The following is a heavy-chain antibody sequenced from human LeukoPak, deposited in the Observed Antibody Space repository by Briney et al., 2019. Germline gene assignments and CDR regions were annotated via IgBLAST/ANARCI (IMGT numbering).Heavy chain of an antibody. D-gene: IGHD2-15*01. CDR3: TRGLGYCSSSRCSPGYYMDV. J-gene: IGHJ6*03. Sequence: PGESLRLSCRASGFNFSYYGMNWVRLAPEKGLEGVSGISSCGTYIDYTHSVKGRFTISRDNGKGSLLLQMNSLRAEDTAIYYCTRGLGYCSSSRCSPGYYMDVWGKGTTVTVFS. CDR2: ISSCGTYI. V-gene: IGHV3-21*01. CDR1: GFNFSYYG.